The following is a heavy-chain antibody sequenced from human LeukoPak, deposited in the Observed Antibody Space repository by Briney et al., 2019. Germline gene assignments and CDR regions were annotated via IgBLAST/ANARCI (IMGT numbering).Heavy chain of an antibody. CDR3: AREFSYGQSGY. Sequence: ASVKVSRKASGYTFSSYGIGWVRQAPGQGLEWMGWINAYKGNTNYAQNLQGRITMTTDTSTTTVYMELRSLRSDDTAVYYCAREFSYGQSGYWGQGTLVTVSS. J-gene: IGHJ4*02. CDR1: GYTFSSYG. V-gene: IGHV1-18*01. D-gene: IGHD2-21*01. CDR2: INAYKGNT.